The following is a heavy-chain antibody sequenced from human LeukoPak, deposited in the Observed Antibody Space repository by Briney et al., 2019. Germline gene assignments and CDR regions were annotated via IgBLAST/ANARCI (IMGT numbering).Heavy chain of an antibody. V-gene: IGHV4-59*01. CDR1: GGSISSYY. J-gene: IGHJ4*02. D-gene: IGHD3-10*01. CDR2: IYYSGGT. CDR3: AREGFLGSGSYPDY. Sequence: PSETLSLTCTVSGGSISSYYWSWIRQPPGKGLEWIGYIYYSGGTNYNPSIKSRVTISVETSKNQFSLKVRSVTAADTAVYYCAREGFLGSGSYPDYWGQGTLVTVSS.